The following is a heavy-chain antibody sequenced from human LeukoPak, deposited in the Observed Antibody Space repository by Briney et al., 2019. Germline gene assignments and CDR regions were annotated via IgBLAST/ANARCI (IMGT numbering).Heavy chain of an antibody. J-gene: IGHJ5*02. CDR1: GYSFTSYW. Sequence: GESLKISCKGSGYSFTSYWIGWVRQMPGKGLEWMGIIYPGDSDTRYSPFFQGQVTISADKSISTAYLQWSSLKASDTAMYYCARRRIDYSNSPWFDPWGQGTLVTVSS. CDR3: ARRRIDYSNSPWFDP. V-gene: IGHV5-51*01. CDR2: IYPGDSDT. D-gene: IGHD4-11*01.